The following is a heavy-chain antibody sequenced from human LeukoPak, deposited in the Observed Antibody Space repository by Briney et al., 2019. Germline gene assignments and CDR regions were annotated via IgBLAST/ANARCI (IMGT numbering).Heavy chain of an antibody. CDR2: MNPNSGNT. CDR1: GYTFTGYY. J-gene: IGHJ4*02. Sequence: GASVKVSCKASGYTFTGYYMHWVRQAPGQGLEWMGWMNPNSGNTGYAQKFQGRVTMTRNTSISTAYMELSSLRSEDTAVYYCARAAPIMVRGVRGKYYFDYWGQGTLVTVSS. CDR3: ARAAPIMVRGVRGKYYFDY. D-gene: IGHD3-10*01. V-gene: IGHV1-8*02.